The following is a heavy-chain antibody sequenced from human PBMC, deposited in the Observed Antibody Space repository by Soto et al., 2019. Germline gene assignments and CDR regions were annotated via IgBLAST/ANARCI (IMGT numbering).Heavy chain of an antibody. V-gene: IGHV4-31*11. Sequence: KTSETLSLTCAVSGGSISSGGYYWSWIRQHPGKGLEWIGYIYYSGSTYYNPSLKSRVTISVDTSKNQFSLKLSSVTAADTAVYYCARGLNSNYFDYWGQGTLVTVSS. CDR2: IYYSGST. D-gene: IGHD4-4*01. J-gene: IGHJ4*02. CDR1: GGSISSGGYY. CDR3: ARGLNSNYFDY.